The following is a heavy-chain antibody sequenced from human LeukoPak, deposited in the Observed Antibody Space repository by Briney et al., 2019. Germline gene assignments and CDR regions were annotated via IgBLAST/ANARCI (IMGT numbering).Heavy chain of an antibody. CDR1: GFTFSNYW. CDR3: ARDKMTGDSYFDY. Sequence: GGSLRLSCAASGFTFSNYWTNWVRQVPGKGLEWVANIKQDGSQKNYVDSVKGRFTISRDNAKNSLLLQMDGLRAEDAAVYYCARDKMTGDSYFDYWGQGTLVTVSS. CDR2: IKQDGSQK. V-gene: IGHV3-7*01. D-gene: IGHD7-27*01. J-gene: IGHJ4*02.